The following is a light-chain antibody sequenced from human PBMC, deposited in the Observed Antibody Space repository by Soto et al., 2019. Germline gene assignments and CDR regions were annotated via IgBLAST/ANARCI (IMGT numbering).Light chain of an antibody. CDR3: QEYDGAPPIT. Sequence: DIVLTQSPDTLSLSPGERATLSYRASQSVRSERLAWYQQKRGQAPTLLIFDASSRASGTPERFSGSGSGTDFTLTISRLEPEDFAVYYCQEYDGAPPITFGLGTRLEIK. CDR2: DAS. CDR1: QSVRSER. J-gene: IGKJ5*01. V-gene: IGKV3-20*01.